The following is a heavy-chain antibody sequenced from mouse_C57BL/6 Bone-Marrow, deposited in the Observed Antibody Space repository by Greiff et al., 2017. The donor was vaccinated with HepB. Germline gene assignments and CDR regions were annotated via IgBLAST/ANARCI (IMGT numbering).Heavy chain of an antibody. CDR3: ARIAEIITTVVVDY. CDR1: GYSFTDYN. D-gene: IGHD1-1*01. Sequence: EVQLQQSGPELVKPGASVKISCKGSGYSFTDYNMNWVKQSNRKSLEWIGVINPNYGTTSYNQKFKGKATLTVDQSSSTAYMQLNSLTSEDSAVYYCARIAEIITTVVVDYWGQGTTLTVSS. J-gene: IGHJ2*01. CDR2: INPNYGTT. V-gene: IGHV1-39*01.